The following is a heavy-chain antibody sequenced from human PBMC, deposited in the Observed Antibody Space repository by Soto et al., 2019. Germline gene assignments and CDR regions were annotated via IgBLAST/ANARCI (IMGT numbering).Heavy chain of an antibody. D-gene: IGHD3-22*01. CDR2: IDPSDSQT. Sequence: GESLKISCKGSGYSFAGYWITWVRQKPGKGLEWMGRIDPSDSQTYYSPSFRGHVTISVTKSIITVFLQWSSLRASDTAMYYCARQIYDSDTGPNFQYYFDSWGQGTPVTVSS. V-gene: IGHV5-10-1*01. CDR3: ARQIYDSDTGPNFQYYFDS. J-gene: IGHJ4*02. CDR1: GYSFAGYW.